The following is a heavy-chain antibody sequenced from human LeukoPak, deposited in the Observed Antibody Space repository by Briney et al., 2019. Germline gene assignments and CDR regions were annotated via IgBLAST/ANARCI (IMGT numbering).Heavy chain of an antibody. CDR3: ARDKPRTGYQLLFEPFDD. CDR1: GGSISRYH. V-gene: IGHV4-59*12. Sequence: SEPLSLTCTLSGGSISRYHWSWIRHPPGRGLEGIGYIYYSGSTNYNPTLKSRVTISVDTTKNQSSLKLSSVTAADTAVYYCARDKPRTGYQLLFEPFDDWGQGTLVTVSS. D-gene: IGHD2-2*01. CDR2: IYYSGST. J-gene: IGHJ4*02.